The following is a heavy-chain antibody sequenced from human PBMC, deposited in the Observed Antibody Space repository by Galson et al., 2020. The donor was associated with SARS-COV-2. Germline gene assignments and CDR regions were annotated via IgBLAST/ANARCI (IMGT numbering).Heavy chain of an antibody. J-gene: IGHJ5*02. CDR2: IYHSVIT. D-gene: IGHD3-9*01. V-gene: IGHV4-30-2*01. Sequence: ETSETLSLTCAVSGGSISSGGYSWSWIRQPPGKGLEWIGYIYHSVITDYNPSLKSRVTISVDRSKNQFSLKLSSVTAADTAMYYCARRYYDILTGYYNWCDPWGQGTLVTVSS. CDR3: ARRYYDILTGYYNWCDP. CDR1: GGSISSGGYS.